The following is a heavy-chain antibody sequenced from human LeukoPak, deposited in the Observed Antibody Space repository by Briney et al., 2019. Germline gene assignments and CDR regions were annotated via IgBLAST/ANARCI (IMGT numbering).Heavy chain of an antibody. V-gene: IGHV3-48*03. Sequence: PGGSLRLSCAASGFTFSSYEMNWVRQAPGKGLEWVSYISSSGSTIYYADSVKGRFTISRDNAKNSLYLQMNSLRAEGTAVYYCARDDYGDHGGPTFDYWGQGTLVTVSS. D-gene: IGHD4-17*01. J-gene: IGHJ4*02. CDR1: GFTFSSYE. CDR3: ARDDYGDHGGPTFDY. CDR2: ISSSGSTI.